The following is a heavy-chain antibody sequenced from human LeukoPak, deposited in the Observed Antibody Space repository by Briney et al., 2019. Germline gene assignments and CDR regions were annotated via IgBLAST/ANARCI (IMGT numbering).Heavy chain of an antibody. J-gene: IGHJ6*02. CDR2: IIPILGIA. CDR1: GGTFSSYA. V-gene: IGHV1-69*04. Sequence: SVKVSCKASGGTFSSYAISWVRQAPGQGLEWMGRIIPILGIANYAQKFQGRVTITADKSTSTAYMELSSLRSEDTAVYYCARDLKRVPAAEGYGMDVWGQGTTVTVSS. CDR3: ARDLKRVPAAEGYGMDV. D-gene: IGHD2-2*01.